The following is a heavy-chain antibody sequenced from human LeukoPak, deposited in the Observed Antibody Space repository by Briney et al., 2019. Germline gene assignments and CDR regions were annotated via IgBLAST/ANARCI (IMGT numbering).Heavy chain of an antibody. CDR1: GYSISSGYY. D-gene: IGHD1-14*01. V-gene: IGHV4-38-2*01. CDR3: ARQISRRFDP. Sequence: SETLSLTCAVSGYSISSGYYWGWIRQPPGKGLEWIGIIYHSGSTYYNPSLKSRVTISVDTSKNQFSLKLSSVTAADTAVYYCARQISRRFDPWGQGTLVTVSS. J-gene: IGHJ5*02. CDR2: IYHSGST.